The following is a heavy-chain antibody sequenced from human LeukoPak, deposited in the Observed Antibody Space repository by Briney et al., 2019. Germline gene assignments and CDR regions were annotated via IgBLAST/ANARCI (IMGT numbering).Heavy chain of an antibody. CDR3: ARKTLNWFDP. CDR2: IIPIFGTA. J-gene: IGHJ5*02. CDR1: GGTFSSYA. V-gene: IGHV1-69*13. Sequence: ASVNVSCKASGGTFSSYAISWVRQAPGQGLEWMGGIIPIFGTANYAQKFQGRVTITADESTSTAYMELSSLRSEDTAVYYCARKTLNWFDPWGQGTLVTVSS.